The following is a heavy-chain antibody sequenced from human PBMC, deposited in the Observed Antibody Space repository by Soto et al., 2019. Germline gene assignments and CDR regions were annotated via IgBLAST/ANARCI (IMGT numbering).Heavy chain of an antibody. V-gene: IGHV1-69*13. CDR2: IIPIFGTA. CDR3: ARDGVVITNYYYYGMDV. Sequence: ASVKVSCKASVGTFSSYAISWVRQAPGQGLEWMGGIIPIFGTANYAQKFQGRVTITADESTSTGYMELSSLRSEDTAVYYCARDGVVITNYYYYGMDVWGQGTTVTVSS. D-gene: IGHD3-3*01. J-gene: IGHJ6*02. CDR1: VGTFSSYA.